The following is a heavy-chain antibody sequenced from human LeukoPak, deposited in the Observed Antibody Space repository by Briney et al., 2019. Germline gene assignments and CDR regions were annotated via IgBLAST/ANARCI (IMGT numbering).Heavy chain of an antibody. CDR1: GGTFSSYA. V-gene: IGHV1-69*05. J-gene: IGHJ3*02. Sequence: SVKVSCKASGGTFSSYAISWVRQAPGQGLEWMGGIIPIFGTANYAQKFQGRVTITTDESTSTAYMELSSLRSEDTAVYYCARDGRPQQWLVHDAFDIWGQGTMVAVSS. CDR2: IIPIFGTA. D-gene: IGHD6-19*01. CDR3: ARDGRPQQWLVHDAFDI.